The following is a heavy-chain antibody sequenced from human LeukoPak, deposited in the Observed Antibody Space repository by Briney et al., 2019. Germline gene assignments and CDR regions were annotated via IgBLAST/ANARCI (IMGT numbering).Heavy chain of an antibody. J-gene: IGHJ4*02. Sequence: SETLSLTCAVYGGSFSGYYWSWIRQPPGKGLEWIGEINHSGSTNYNPSLKSRVTISVDTSKNQFSLKLSSVTAAGTAVYYCASRNFGVVTDWGQGTLVTVSS. CDR2: INHSGST. D-gene: IGHD3-3*01. CDR3: ASRNFGVVTD. CDR1: GGSFSGYY. V-gene: IGHV4-34*01.